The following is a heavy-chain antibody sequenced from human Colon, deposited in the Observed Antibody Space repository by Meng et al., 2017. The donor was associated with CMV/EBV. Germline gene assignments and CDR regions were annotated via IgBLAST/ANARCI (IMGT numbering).Heavy chain of an antibody. J-gene: IGHJ4*02. CDR3: ARRFCSSSSCSLDY. D-gene: IGHD2-2*01. Sequence: ASVKVSCKASGYTFTGYYIHWVRQAPGQGLDWMGWINTNSGGTNYAQKFQGRVTMTRDTSISTGYMELSSLRSDDTAVYYCARRFCSSSSCSLDYWGQGTLVTVSS. CDR2: INTNSGGT. CDR1: GYTFTGYY. V-gene: IGHV1-2*02.